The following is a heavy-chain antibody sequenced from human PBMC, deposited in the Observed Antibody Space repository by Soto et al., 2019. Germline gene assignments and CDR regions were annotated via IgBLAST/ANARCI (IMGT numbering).Heavy chain of an antibody. D-gene: IGHD6-19*01. J-gene: IGHJ5*02. CDR2: IIPIFGTA. Sequence: GASVKASCKASGGTFSSYAISWVRQATGQGLEWMGGIIPIFGTANYAQKFQGRVTITADESTSTAYMELSSLRSEDTAVYYCARVRSPSHIPPQWLVTIQWFDPWGQGTLVTVSS. CDR3: ARVRSPSHIPPQWLVTIQWFDP. CDR1: GGTFSSYA. V-gene: IGHV1-69*01.